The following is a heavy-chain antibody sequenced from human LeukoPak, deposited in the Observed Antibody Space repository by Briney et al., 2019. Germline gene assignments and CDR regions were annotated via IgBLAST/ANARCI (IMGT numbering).Heavy chain of an antibody. Sequence: SVKVSCKASGGTFSSYAISWVRQAPGQGLEWMGGIIPIFGTANYAQKFQGRVTITTDESTCTAYMELSSLRSEDTAVYYCARGEPLGVAARPREDLDYWGQGTLVTVSS. D-gene: IGHD6-6*01. V-gene: IGHV1-69*05. CDR2: IIPIFGTA. CDR1: GGTFSSYA. CDR3: ARGEPLGVAARPREDLDY. J-gene: IGHJ4*02.